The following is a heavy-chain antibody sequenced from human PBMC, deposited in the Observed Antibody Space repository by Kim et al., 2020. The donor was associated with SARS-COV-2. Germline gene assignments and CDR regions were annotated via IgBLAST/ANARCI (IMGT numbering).Heavy chain of an antibody. V-gene: IGHV4-34*01. D-gene: IGHD7-27*01. J-gene: IGHJ3*02. CDR3: ARGRSWGYDAFDI. Sequence: YNTSLKSRVTISVDPSKNQFSLELSSVTAADTAVYYCARGRSWGYDAFDIWGQGTMVTVSS.